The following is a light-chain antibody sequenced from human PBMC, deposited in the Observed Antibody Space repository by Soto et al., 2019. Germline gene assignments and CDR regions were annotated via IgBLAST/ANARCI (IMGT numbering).Light chain of an antibody. J-gene: IGLJ3*02. CDR3: SSYTSSSRV. CDR2: EVS. CDR1: SSDVGGYNY. V-gene: IGLV2-14*01. Sequence: QSALTQPASVSGCPGQSIAISCTGTSSDVGGYNYVSWYQQHPGKAPKLMIYEVSNRPSGVSNRFSGSKSGNTASLTISGLQAEDEADYYCSSYTSSSRVFGGGTQLTVL.